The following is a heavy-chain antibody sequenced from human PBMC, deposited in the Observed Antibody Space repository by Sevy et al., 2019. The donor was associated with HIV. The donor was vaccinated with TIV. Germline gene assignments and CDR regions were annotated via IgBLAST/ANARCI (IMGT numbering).Heavy chain of an antibody. CDR3: AHRPDGDYVGGFDV. D-gene: IGHD4-17*01. CDR1: GFSLSTSGVG. V-gene: IGHV2-5*02. Sequence: SGPTLVNPTQTLTLTCTFSGFSLSTSGVGVGWIRQPPGKALEWLALIYWDDDKYYSPSLKSRLTITKDTSKNQVVLRMTNMDRVDTATYYCAHRPDGDYVGGFDVWGQGTLVTVSS. J-gene: IGHJ3*01. CDR2: IYWDDDK.